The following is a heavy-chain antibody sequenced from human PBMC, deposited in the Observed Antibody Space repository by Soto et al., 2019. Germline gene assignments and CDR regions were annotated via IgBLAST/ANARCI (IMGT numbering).Heavy chain of an antibody. J-gene: IGHJ5*02. CDR1: GGSISSYY. V-gene: IGHV4-59*01. Sequence: SETLSLTCTVAGGSISSYYWSWIRQPPGKGLEWIGYIYYSGNTNYNPSLKSRVTISVDTSKNQFSLKLSSVTAADTAMYYCARSIHGSDFYNWFDPWGQGTLVTVSS. CDR2: IYYSGNT. D-gene: IGHD2-21*01. CDR3: ARSIHGSDFYNWFDP.